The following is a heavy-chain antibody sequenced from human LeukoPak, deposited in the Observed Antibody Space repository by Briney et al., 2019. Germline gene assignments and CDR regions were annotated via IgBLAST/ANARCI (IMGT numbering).Heavy chain of an antibody. CDR1: GFTFSSFA. Sequence: PGGSLRLSCAASGFTFSSFAMHWVRQAPGKGLEWVAVIQYDGSSKYCADSVKGRFTISRDNSKNTLYLQMNSLRAEDTAVYYCAKKIFGVASNYFDYWGQGTLVTVSS. D-gene: IGHD3-3*01. CDR3: AKKIFGVASNYFDY. V-gene: IGHV3-30*02. CDR2: IQYDGSSK. J-gene: IGHJ4*02.